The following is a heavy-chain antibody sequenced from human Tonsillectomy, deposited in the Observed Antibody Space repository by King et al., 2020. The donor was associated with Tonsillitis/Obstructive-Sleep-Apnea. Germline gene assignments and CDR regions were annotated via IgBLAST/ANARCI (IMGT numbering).Heavy chain of an antibody. CDR2: IYYSGSI. V-gene: IGHV4-59*08. CDR1: GGSISSYY. CDR3: ARLLTFYDFWSGYQGRWFDP. D-gene: IGHD3-3*01. J-gene: IGHJ5*02. Sequence: QLQESGPGLVKPSETLSLTCTVSGGSISSYYWSWIRQPPGKGLEWIGYIYYSGSINYNPSLKSRVTISVDTSKNQFSLKLSSVTAADTAVYYCARLLTFYDFWSGYQGRWFDPWGQGTLVTVSS.